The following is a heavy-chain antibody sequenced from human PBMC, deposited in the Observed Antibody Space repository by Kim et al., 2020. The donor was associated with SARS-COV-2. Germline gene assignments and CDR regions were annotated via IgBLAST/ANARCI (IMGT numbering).Heavy chain of an antibody. D-gene: IGHD6-19*01. CDR2: ISPTSITV. CDR3: ARYSSGWVSSFDY. CDR1: GFGFNEYY. V-gene: IGHV3-11*01. J-gene: IGHJ4*02. Sequence: GGSLRLSCAASGFGFNEYYMSWVRQTPGKGLEWISYISPTSITVDYADSVRGRFTISRDNANNSLSLQMNSLRTEDTAVYYCARYSSGWVSSFDYWGQGILVTVSS.